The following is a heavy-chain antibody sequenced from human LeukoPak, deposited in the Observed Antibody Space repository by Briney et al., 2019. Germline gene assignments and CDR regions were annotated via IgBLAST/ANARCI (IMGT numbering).Heavy chain of an antibody. CDR2: ISRRSDSI. V-gene: IGHV3-21*01. Sequence: SGGSLRLSCAASGFTFSTFSMNWLRQAPGKGLEWVSCISRRSDSIYYADSVKGRFTISRDNAKNTLYLQMSRPSVEDTGVYFCARGTVAGTIQHWGQGTLVSVSS. CDR3: ARGTVAGTIQH. CDR1: GFTFSTFS. D-gene: IGHD6-19*01. J-gene: IGHJ1*01.